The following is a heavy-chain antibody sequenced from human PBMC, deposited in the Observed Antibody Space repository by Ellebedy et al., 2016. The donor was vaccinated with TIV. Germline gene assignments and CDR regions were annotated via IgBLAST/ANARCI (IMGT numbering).Heavy chain of an antibody. CDR1: GGSINSGDYY. CDR2: IYYSGSA. J-gene: IGHJ3*02. CDR3: ARGLTGNAFDI. Sequence: MPSETLSLTCTVSGGSINSGDYYWSWIRQPPGKGLEWVGYIYYSGSAYYNSSLTGRVKISVDRSKKQISLELNSVTAADTAVYFCARGLTGNAFDIWGQGTMVTASS. D-gene: IGHD1-20*01. V-gene: IGHV4-30-4*01.